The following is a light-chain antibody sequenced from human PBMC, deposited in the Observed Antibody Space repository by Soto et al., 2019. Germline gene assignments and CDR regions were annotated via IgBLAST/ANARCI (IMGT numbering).Light chain of an antibody. Sequence: QSALTQPPSASGSSGQSVTISCTGTSSDVGGYDYVSWYQQHPGKAPKLMIYEVSKRPSGVPDRFSGSKSGNTASLTVSGLQAEDEADYYCSSYAGSNILVFGGGTQLTVL. J-gene: IGLJ2*01. CDR3: SSYAGSNILV. CDR1: SSDVGGYDY. V-gene: IGLV2-8*01. CDR2: EVS.